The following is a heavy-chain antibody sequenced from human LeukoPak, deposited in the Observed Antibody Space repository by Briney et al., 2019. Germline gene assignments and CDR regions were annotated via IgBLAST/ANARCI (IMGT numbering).Heavy chain of an antibody. J-gene: IGHJ4*02. CDR3: ARDYYYDSSGPY. Sequence: GASVKVSCKASGGTFSSYAISWVRQAPGQGLEWMGGIIPIFGTANYAQKFQGRVTITADESTSTAYMELNSLRAEDTAVYYCARDYYYDSSGPYWGQGTLVTVSS. D-gene: IGHD3-22*01. V-gene: IGHV1-69*13. CDR1: GGTFSSYA. CDR2: IIPIFGTA.